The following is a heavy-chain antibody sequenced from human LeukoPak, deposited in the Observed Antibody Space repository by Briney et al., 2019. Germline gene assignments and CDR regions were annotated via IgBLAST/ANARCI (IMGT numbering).Heavy chain of an antibody. CDR2: IWYDGSNK. D-gene: IGHD2-2*01. Sequence: GRSLRLSCAASGFTFSSYGMHWVRQAPGKGLEWVAVIWYDGSNKYYADSVKGRFTISRDNSKNTLYLQMNSLRAEDTAVYYCARWGCSSTSCYLYYYYGMDVWGQGTTVTVSS. V-gene: IGHV3-33*01. CDR3: ARWGCSSTSCYLYYYYGMDV. J-gene: IGHJ6*02. CDR1: GFTFSSYG.